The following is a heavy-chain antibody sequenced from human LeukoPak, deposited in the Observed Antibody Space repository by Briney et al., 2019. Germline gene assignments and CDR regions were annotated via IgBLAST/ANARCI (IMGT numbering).Heavy chain of an antibody. CDR2: IYYSGST. Sequence: SSETLSLTCTVSGGSISSYYWSWIRQPPGKGLEWIGYIYYSGSTNYNPSLKSRVTISVDTSKNQFSLKLSSVTAADTAVYYCARSVSSSNYYYMDVWGKGTTVTVSS. D-gene: IGHD6-6*01. CDR3: ARSVSSSNYYYMDV. V-gene: IGHV4-59*01. CDR1: GGSISSYY. J-gene: IGHJ6*03.